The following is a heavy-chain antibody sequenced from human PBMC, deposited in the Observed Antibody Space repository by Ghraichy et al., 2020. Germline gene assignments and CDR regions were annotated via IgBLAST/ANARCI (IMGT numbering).Heavy chain of an antibody. J-gene: IGHJ4*02. V-gene: IGHV3-66*01. D-gene: IGHD4-17*01. Sequence: GGSLRLSCAVSGFSVSSNYMTWVRQAPGKGLEWVSLIRTSGETHYADSVKGRFTISRDNSKNTVYLQMNSLRAEDTAVYYCATDDYGRYWGQGTLVTVSS. CDR2: IRTSGET. CDR1: GFSVSSNY. CDR3: ATDDYGRY.